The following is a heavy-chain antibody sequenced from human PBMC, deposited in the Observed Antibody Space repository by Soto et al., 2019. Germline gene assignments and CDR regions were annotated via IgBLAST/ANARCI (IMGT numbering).Heavy chain of an antibody. Sequence: ASVKVSCKVSGYTLTELSMHWVRQAPGKGLEWMGGFDPEDGETIYAQKFQGRVTMTEDTSTDTAYMELSSLRSEDTAVYYCATDGMYYDYIWGSYRYYYMDVWGKGTTVTVSS. CDR2: FDPEDGET. V-gene: IGHV1-24*01. CDR3: ATDGMYYDYIWGSYRYYYMDV. J-gene: IGHJ6*03. CDR1: GYTLTELS. D-gene: IGHD3-16*02.